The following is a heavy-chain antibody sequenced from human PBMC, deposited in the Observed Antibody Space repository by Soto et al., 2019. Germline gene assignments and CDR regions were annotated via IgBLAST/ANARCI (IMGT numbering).Heavy chain of an antibody. J-gene: IGHJ2*01. CDR1: GGSISSYY. D-gene: IGHD3-3*01. V-gene: IGHV4-59*08. CDR2: IYYSGNT. CDR3: ARRYYDFWSGLHYWYFDL. Sequence: SETLSLTCTVSGGSISSYYWSWIRQPPGKELEWIGYIYYSGNTNYNPSLKSRVTISVDTSRNQFSLKLTSVTAADTAVYYCARRYYDFWSGLHYWYFDLWGRGALITVSS.